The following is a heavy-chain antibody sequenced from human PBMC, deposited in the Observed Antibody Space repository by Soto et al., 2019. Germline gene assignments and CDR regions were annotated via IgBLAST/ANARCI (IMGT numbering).Heavy chain of an antibody. V-gene: IGHV4-34*01. J-gene: IGHJ3*02. D-gene: IGHD1-1*01. CDR1: GGSVSSGSYY. CDR3: ARVERGTATTVVDAFDI. Sequence: QVQLQQWGAGLLKPSETLSLTCAVYGGSVSSGSYYWSWIRQPPGKGLEWIGEMSHSGGTHFNPSLKRRVTISMDTSKNQFSLKMSSVTAADTSLYYCARVERGTATTVVDAFDIWGPGTMVTVSS. CDR2: MSHSGGT.